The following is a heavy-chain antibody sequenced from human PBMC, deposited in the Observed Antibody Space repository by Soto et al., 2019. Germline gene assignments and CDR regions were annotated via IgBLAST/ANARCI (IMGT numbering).Heavy chain of an antibody. J-gene: IGHJ4*02. CDR2: ISAYNGNT. CDR3: ARDTPGTIFGVVIDARLFDY. V-gene: IGHV1-18*01. CDR1: GYAFKSCA. D-gene: IGHD3-3*01. Sequence: SGYAFKSCALRSVHQATRQGLEWMGWISAYNGNTNYAQKLQGRVTMTTDTSTSTAYMELRSLRSDDTAVYYCARDTPGTIFGVVIDARLFDYWGQGTLVTVSS.